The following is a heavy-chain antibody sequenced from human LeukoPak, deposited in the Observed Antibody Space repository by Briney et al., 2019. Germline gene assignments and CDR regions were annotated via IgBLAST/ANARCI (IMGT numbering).Heavy chain of an antibody. D-gene: IGHD3-9*01. V-gene: IGHV3-30*04. J-gene: IGHJ4*02. CDR2: ISYDGSNK. CDR1: GFTFSSYA. Sequence: GGSLRLSCAASGFTFSSYAMHWVRQAPGKGLEWVAVISYDGSNKYYADSVQGRFTISRDNSKNTLYLQMNSLRAEDTAVYYCATYYDILTGYYTHDYWGQGTLVTVSS. CDR3: ATYYDILTGYYTHDY.